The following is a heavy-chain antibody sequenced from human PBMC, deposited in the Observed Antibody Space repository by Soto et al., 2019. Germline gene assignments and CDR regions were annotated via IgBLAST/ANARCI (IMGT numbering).Heavy chain of an antibody. V-gene: IGHV4-59*01. CDR2: IYYSGST. Sequence: PSETLSLTGTVSGGSISSYYWSWIRQPPGKGLEWIGYIYYSGSTNYNPSLKSRVTISVDTSKNQFSLKLSSVTAADTAVYYCAREGAGIAAAGTRAYYYYGMDVWGQGTTVTVSS. CDR1: GGSISSYY. D-gene: IGHD6-13*01. J-gene: IGHJ6*02. CDR3: AREGAGIAAAGTRAYYYYGMDV.